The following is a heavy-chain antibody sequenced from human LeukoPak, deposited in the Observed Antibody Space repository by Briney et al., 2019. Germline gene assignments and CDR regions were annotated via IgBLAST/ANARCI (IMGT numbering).Heavy chain of an antibody. D-gene: IGHD2-15*01. CDR2: ISGSGGST. CDR1: GFTFSTYA. J-gene: IGHJ6*02. Sequence: GGSLRLSCEASGFTFSTYAMRWVRQAPGKGLEWVSAISGSGGSTYYADSVKGRFTISRDNSKNTLYLQMNSLRAEDTAVYYCAKVQRDFVVVVAATRDYYYCGMDVWGQGTTVTVSS. CDR3: AKVQRDFVVVVAATRDYYYCGMDV. V-gene: IGHV3-23*01.